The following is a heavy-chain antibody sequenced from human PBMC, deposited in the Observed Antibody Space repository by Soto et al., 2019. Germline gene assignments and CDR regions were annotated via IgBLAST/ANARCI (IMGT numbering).Heavy chain of an antibody. Sequence: PSETLSLTCTVSGGSISSLYWAWIRQPAGKGLEWIGRIFPSGDSNYNPSLTSRVSMSLDTSKNQFSLTVSSVTAADTAVYYCARASRCKSEYECFAWLDFWGQGILVT. CDR3: ARASRCKSEYECFAWLDF. CDR2: IFPSGDS. D-gene: IGHD6-6*01. J-gene: IGHJ4*02. CDR1: GGSISSLY. V-gene: IGHV4-4*07.